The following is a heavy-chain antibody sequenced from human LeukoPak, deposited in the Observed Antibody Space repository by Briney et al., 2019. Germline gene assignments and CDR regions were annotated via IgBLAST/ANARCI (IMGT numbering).Heavy chain of an antibody. Sequence: PLFHNYALHRRSYIGYYWSCIHHPPRLELHQIRETSHSGSTNYNPSLKSRVTISIDTSKNQFSLKLSSVTAADTAVFYCAREDCSGGSCTPGWFDPWGQGTLVTVSS. CDR3: AREDCSGGSCTPGWFDP. CDR1: RRSYIGYY. CDR2: TSHSGST. V-gene: IGHV4-34*01. D-gene: IGHD2-15*01. J-gene: IGHJ5*02.